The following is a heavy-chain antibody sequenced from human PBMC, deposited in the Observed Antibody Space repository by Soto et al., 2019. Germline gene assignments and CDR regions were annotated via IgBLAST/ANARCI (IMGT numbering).Heavy chain of an antibody. Sequence: SETLSLTCAVSGGSISSSNWWSWVRQPPGKGLEWIGEIYHSGSTNYNPSLKSRVTISVDKSKNQFSLKLSSVTAADTAVYYCARDLVYCSSTSCYERNYYYGMDVWGQGTTVTVS. D-gene: IGHD2-2*01. CDR2: IYHSGST. CDR1: GGSISSSNW. V-gene: IGHV4-4*02. CDR3: ARDLVYCSSTSCYERNYYYGMDV. J-gene: IGHJ6*02.